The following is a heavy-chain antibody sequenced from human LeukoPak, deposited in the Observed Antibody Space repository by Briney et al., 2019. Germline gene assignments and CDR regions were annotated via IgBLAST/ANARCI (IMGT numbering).Heavy chain of an antibody. D-gene: IGHD2-15*01. J-gene: IGHJ5*02. Sequence: GASVKVSCKASGYTFTGYYMHWVRQAPGQGLEWMGWINPNSGGTNYAQKFQGRVTMTRDTSISTAYMELSRLRSDDTAVYYCAGIANLVAAGANWFDPWGQGTLVTVSS. CDR2: INPNSGGT. CDR3: AGIANLVAAGANWFDP. CDR1: GYTFTGYY. V-gene: IGHV1-2*02.